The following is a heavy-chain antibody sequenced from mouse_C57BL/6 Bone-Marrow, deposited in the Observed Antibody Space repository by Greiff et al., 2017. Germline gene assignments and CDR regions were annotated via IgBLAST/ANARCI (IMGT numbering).Heavy chain of an antibody. J-gene: IGHJ3*01. Sequence: VQLQQSGAELAKPGASVKLSCKASGYTFTSYWMHWVKQRPGQGLEWIGYINPSSGYTKYNQKFKDKATLTADKSSSTAYMQLSSLTYEDSAVYYCGYGSSNAWFAYWGQGTLVTVSA. V-gene: IGHV1-7*01. CDR2: INPSSGYT. CDR3: GYGSSNAWFAY. CDR1: GYTFTSYW. D-gene: IGHD1-1*01.